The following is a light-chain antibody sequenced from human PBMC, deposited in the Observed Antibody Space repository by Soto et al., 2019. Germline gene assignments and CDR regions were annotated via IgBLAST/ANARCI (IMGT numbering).Light chain of an antibody. CDR3: TSYTRSDIGV. J-gene: IGLJ3*02. Sequence: QSALTQPASVSGSPGQSITISCTGTSSDVGGYDFVSWYQQRPGKAPKLIIYDVSNRPSGVSNRFSGSKSGITASLTISGLQAEDEADYYCTSYTRSDIGVFGGGTKLTVL. CDR1: SSDVGGYDF. CDR2: DVS. V-gene: IGLV2-14*01.